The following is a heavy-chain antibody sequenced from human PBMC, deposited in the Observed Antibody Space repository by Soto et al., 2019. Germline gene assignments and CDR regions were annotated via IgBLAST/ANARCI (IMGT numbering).Heavy chain of an antibody. Sequence: SETLSLTCTVSGGSISSSSYYWGWIRQPPGKGLEWIGSIYYSGSTYYNPSLKSRVTISVDTSKNQFSLKLSSVTAADTAVYYCARWLNSGYDTIYYYYYMDVWGKGTTVTVSS. D-gene: IGHD5-12*01. J-gene: IGHJ6*03. CDR1: GGSISSSSYY. CDR2: IYYSGST. CDR3: ARWLNSGYDTIYYYYYMDV. V-gene: IGHV4-39*01.